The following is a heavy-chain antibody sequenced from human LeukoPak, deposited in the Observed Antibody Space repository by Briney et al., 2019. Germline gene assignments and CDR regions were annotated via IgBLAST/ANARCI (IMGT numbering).Heavy chain of an antibody. Sequence: GASVKVSCKASGGTFSSYAISWVRQAPGQGLEWMGGIIPIFGTANYAQKFQGRVTITADESTSPAYMELSSMRSEDTAVYYGARAGDSSGYYGVRAFDIWGQGTMVTVSS. CDR2: IIPIFGTA. CDR3: ARAGDSSGYYGVRAFDI. V-gene: IGHV1-69*13. CDR1: GGTFSSYA. J-gene: IGHJ3*02. D-gene: IGHD3-22*01.